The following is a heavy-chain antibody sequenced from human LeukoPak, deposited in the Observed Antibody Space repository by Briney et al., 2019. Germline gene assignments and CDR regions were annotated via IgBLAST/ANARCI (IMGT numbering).Heavy chain of an antibody. CDR2: ISGSGGST. V-gene: IGHV3-23*01. J-gene: IGHJ4*02. Sequence: GGSLRLSCVSSGFTVGSNCMSWVRQAPGKGLEWVSAISGSGGSTYYADSVKGRFTISRDNSKNTLYLQMNSPRAEDTAVYYCAKEKLSSGWYGGTDYWGQGTLVTVSS. CDR1: GFTVGSNC. CDR3: AKEKLSSGWYGGTDY. D-gene: IGHD6-19*01.